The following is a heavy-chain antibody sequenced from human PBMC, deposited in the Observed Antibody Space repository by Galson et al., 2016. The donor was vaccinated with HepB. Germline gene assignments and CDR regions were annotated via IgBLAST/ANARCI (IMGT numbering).Heavy chain of an antibody. CDR1: GFAFSASA. V-gene: IGHV3-30*14. J-gene: IGHJ4*02. CDR3: ARNDGYTSSWTFDY. CDR2: ASFDGSNR. Sequence: SLRLSCAASGFAFSASAMHWVRQAPGKGLEWVAVASFDGSNRSYAESVEGRVTNSRDNSKNTLYLPMNNLRTEDMAVYFCARNDGYTSSWTFDYWGQGTLVTVSS. D-gene: IGHD6-13*01.